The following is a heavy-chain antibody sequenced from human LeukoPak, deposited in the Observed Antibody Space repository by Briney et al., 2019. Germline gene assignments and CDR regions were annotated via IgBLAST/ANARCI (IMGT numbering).Heavy chain of an antibody. CDR1: GFTFSSYG. CDR2: ISYDGSNK. CDR3: AKPPTRRYYDSSGYPARGAFDI. J-gene: IGHJ3*02. D-gene: IGHD3-22*01. V-gene: IGHV3-30*18. Sequence: PGGSLRLSCAASGFTFSSYGMHWVRQAPGKGLEWVVVISYDGSNKYYADSVKGRFTISRDNSKNTLYLQMNSLRAEDTAVYYCAKPPTRRYYDSSGYPARGAFDIWGQGTMVTVSS.